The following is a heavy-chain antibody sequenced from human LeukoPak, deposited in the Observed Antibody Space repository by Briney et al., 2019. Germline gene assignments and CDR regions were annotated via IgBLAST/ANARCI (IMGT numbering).Heavy chain of an antibody. CDR3: AGSNYDNWFDP. CDR1: GGSISSGSYY. CDR2: IYHSGNT. Sequence: SETLFLTCTVSGGSISSGSYYCGWIRQPPGKGLEWIGSIYHSGNTYYNPSLKSRVTLSVDTSKNQFSLKLSPVTAADTAVYYCAGSNYDNWFDPWGQGTLVSVSS. D-gene: IGHD3-10*01. V-gene: IGHV4-39*01. J-gene: IGHJ5*02.